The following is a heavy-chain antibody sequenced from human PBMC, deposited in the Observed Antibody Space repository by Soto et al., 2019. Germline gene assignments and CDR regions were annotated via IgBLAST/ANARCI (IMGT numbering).Heavy chain of an antibody. CDR2: ISSSSSYI. J-gene: IGHJ4*02. CDR3: ARDSSNWGSADY. CDR1: GFTFSSYS. Sequence: GGSLRLSCAASGFTFSSYSMNWVRQAPGKGLEWVSSISSSSSYIYYADSVKGRFTISRDNAKNSLYLQMNSLRAEDTAVYYCARDSSNWGSADYWGQGTLVTVSS. V-gene: IGHV3-21*01. D-gene: IGHD7-27*01.